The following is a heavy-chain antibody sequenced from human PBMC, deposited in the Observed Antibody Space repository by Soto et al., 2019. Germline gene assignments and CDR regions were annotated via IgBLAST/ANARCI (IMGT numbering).Heavy chain of an antibody. V-gene: IGHV4-31*03. D-gene: IGHD3-22*01. Sequence: QVQLQESGPGLVKPSQTLSLTCTVSGGSISSGGYYWSWIRQHPGKGLEWIGYIYYSGSTYYNPSLKSRVTISADTSKNQFSLKLSSVTAADTAVYYCARGTYYDSSGYYPSDYWGQGTLVTVSS. CDR3: ARGTYYDSSGYYPSDY. J-gene: IGHJ4*02. CDR1: GGSISSGGYY. CDR2: IYYSGST.